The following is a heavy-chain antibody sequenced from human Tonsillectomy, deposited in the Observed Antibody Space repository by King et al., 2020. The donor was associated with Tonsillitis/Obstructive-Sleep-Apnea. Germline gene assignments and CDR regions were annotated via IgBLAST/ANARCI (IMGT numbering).Heavy chain of an antibody. V-gene: IGHV4-34*01. Sequence: VQLQQWGAGLLKPSETLSLTCAVYGGSFSGYYWSWIRQPPGKGLEWIGEINHIGSTNNNPSLKSRVTISVDTSKNQLSLKLNSVTAAVTSVYYCAREERMFTFGGVIVQNAFDIWGQGTMVTVSS. CDR1: GGSFSGYY. CDR2: INHIGST. J-gene: IGHJ3*02. CDR3: AREERMFTFGGVIVQNAFDI. D-gene: IGHD3-16*02.